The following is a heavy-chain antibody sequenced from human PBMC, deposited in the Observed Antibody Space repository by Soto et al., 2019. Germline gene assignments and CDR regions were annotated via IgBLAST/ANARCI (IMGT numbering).Heavy chain of an antibody. CDR1: GFTFSSYS. V-gene: IGHV3-21*01. J-gene: IGHJ4*02. CDR3: ARDTDSGYETMIDY. CDR2: ISSSSSYI. Sequence: GGSLRLSCAASGFTFSSYSMNWVRQAPGKGLEWVSSISSSSSYIYYADSVKGRFTISRDNAKNSLYLQMNSLRAEDTAVYYCARDTDSGYETMIDYWGQGTLVTVSS. D-gene: IGHD5-12*01.